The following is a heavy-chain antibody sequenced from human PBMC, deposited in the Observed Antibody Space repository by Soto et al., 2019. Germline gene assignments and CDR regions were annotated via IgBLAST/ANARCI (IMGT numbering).Heavy chain of an antibody. CDR1: GLTLSDHY. J-gene: IGHJ4*02. Sequence: EVQLVESGGGLVQPGGSLRLSCAASGLTLSDHYMDWVRQAPGKGLEWVRRTRNKGNGYTTEYAASVKGRFTISRDESENSVYLQINSLKTEDTAMYYCARGGGGSFDNWGQGTLVTVSS. D-gene: IGHD3-10*01. CDR2: TRNKGNGYTT. CDR3: ARGGGGSFDN. V-gene: IGHV3-72*01.